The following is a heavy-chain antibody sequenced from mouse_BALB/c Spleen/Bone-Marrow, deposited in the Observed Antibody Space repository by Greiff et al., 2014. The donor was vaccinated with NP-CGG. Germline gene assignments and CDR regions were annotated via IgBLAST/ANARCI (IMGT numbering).Heavy chain of an antibody. CDR1: GYTFTDYI. CDR3: ARRKNVWFAY. V-gene: IGHV1-77*01. CDR2: IYPGTGST. Sequence: VQLQQSXPELVKPGASVKMSCKASGYTFTDYIISWVKQRVGQGLEWIGEIYPGTGSTYYNEKFKGKATLTADKSSNIAYMQLSSLTSEDSAVYFCARRKNVWFAYWGQGTLVTVSA. J-gene: IGHJ3*01.